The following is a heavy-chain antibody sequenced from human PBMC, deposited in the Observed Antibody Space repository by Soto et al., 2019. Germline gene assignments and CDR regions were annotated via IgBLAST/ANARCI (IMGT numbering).Heavy chain of an antibody. CDR2: ISYDGTNK. CDR1: GFTFNNYP. D-gene: IGHD3-22*01. Sequence: QVQLVESGGGVVQPERSLRLSCAASGFTFNNYPMHWVRQAPGKGLEWVALISYDGTNKFYADSVRGRFTISRDTSKKSLFLQMNSLRPEDTALYYGSRDRSPNFWWLLPKLDAIYIWGQGTIVTVSS. J-gene: IGHJ3*02. CDR3: SRDRSPNFWWLLPKLDAIYI. V-gene: IGHV3-30-3*01.